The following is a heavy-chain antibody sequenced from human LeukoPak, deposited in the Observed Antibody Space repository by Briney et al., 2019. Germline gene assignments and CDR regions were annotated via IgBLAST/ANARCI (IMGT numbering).Heavy chain of an antibody. CDR2: IIAYNGNT. Sequence: ASVKVSCQASGSTFTSYGISWVRPAPGQGLEWMGWIIAYNGNTNYAQKLQGRVTMTTDTSSTTAYMELGSLRSDDTALYFCARGDDILTGYFRGFDYWGQGTLVTVSS. CDR1: GSTFTSYG. J-gene: IGHJ4*02. D-gene: IGHD3-9*01. V-gene: IGHV1-18*01. CDR3: ARGDDILTGYFRGFDY.